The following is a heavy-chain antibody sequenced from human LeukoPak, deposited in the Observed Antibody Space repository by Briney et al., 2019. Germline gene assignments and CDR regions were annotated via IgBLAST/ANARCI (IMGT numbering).Heavy chain of an antibody. CDR2: INSDGSST. V-gene: IGHV3-74*01. Sequence: GGSLRLSCAASGFTFSSYWMHWVRQAPGKGLVWVSRINSDGSSTSYADSVKGRFTISRDNSKNTVYLQMNNMRVDDTAVYYCARVAGWRWFDPWGQGTLVTVSS. J-gene: IGHJ5*02. D-gene: IGHD6-19*01. CDR3: ARVAGWRWFDP. CDR1: GFTFSSYW.